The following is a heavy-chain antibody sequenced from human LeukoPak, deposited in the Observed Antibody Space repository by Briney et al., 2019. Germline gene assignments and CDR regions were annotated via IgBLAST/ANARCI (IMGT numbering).Heavy chain of an antibody. V-gene: IGHV1-2*02. J-gene: IGHJ5*02. CDR1: GYTFTGYY. D-gene: IGHD3-9*01. CDR3: TRDPSVDYDLLSHWFDP. Sequence: ASVKVSCKASGYTFTGYYMHWVRQAPGQGLEWMGWINPNSGGTNYAQKFQGRVTMTRDTSISTAYMELSRLRSDDTAVYYCTRDPSVDYDLLSHWFDPWGQGTLVTVSS. CDR2: INPNSGGT.